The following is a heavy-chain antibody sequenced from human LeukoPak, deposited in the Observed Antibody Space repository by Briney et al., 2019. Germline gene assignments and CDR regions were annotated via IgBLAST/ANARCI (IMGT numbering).Heavy chain of an antibody. J-gene: IGHJ3*02. CDR1: GFIFNDYW. CDR2: IKPDESER. CDR3: VRDYTYGSGPDYYDALDI. V-gene: IGHV3-7*01. D-gene: IGHD2-2*02. Sequence: PGGSLRLSCAVSGFIFNDYWMAWVRQAPGKGLEWVANIKPDESERNYVDFVKGRVTISRDSAKNSVFLQMNSLGAEDTAVYYCVRDYTYGSGPDYYDALDIWGQGTMVTVSS.